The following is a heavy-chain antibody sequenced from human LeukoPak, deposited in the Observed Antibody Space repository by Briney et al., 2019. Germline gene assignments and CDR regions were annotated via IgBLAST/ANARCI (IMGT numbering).Heavy chain of an antibody. CDR2: ISWNSGSI. D-gene: IGHD2-15*01. CDR3: VKGHCSSSSSCFPNYYYYMDV. Sequence: GRSLRLSCAGSGFTFDEHAMHWVRQAPGKGLEWVSGISWNSGSIAYADSVKGRFTISRDNAKNLLFLQMSSLRAADTALYYCVKGHCSSSSSCFPNYYYYMDVWGTGTTVTVSS. CDR1: GFTFDEHA. V-gene: IGHV3-9*01. J-gene: IGHJ6*03.